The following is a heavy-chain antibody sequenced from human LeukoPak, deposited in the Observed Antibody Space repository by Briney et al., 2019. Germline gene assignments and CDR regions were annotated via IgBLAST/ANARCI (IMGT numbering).Heavy chain of an antibody. CDR3: ARDRRSVL. CDR1: GFTFSSYG. J-gene: IGHJ3*01. CDR2: ISGSGGST. V-gene: IGHV3-23*01. Sequence: GGSLRLSCAASGFTFSSYGMSWVRQAPGKGLEWVSAISGSGGSTYYADSVKGRFTISRDNAKNSLYLQMNSLRAEDTAVYYCARDRRSVLWGQGTMVTVSS.